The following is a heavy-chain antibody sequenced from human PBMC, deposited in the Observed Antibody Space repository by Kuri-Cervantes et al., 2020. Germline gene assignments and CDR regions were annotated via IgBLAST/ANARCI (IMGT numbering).Heavy chain of an antibody. V-gene: IGHV3-53*01. Sequence: GESLKISCAASGFTVSSNYMSWVRQAPGKGLEWVSVIYSGGSTYYADSVKGRFTISRDNSKNTLYLQMSSLRAEDTAVYYCARGGEVLLWFGETGDAFDIWGQGTMVTVSS. J-gene: IGHJ3*02. CDR3: ARGGEVLLWFGETGDAFDI. CDR1: GFTVSSNY. CDR2: IYSGGST. D-gene: IGHD3-10*01.